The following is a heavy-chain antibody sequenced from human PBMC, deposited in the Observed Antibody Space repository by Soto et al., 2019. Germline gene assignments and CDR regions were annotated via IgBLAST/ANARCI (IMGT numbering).Heavy chain of an antibody. D-gene: IGHD3-22*01. CDR2: SIPIFGTA. CDR1: GGAFSTYA. CDR3: ARSLDSSGYYNY. Sequence: QVQLVQSGAEVKKPGSSVKVSCQASGGAFSTYAISWVRQAPGQGLEWMGGSIPIFGTANYAQKFQGSVTMTADDSTSTFYMELSSLRSEDTAVYYCARSLDSSGYYNYWGQGTLVTVSS. V-gene: IGHV1-69*01. J-gene: IGHJ4*02.